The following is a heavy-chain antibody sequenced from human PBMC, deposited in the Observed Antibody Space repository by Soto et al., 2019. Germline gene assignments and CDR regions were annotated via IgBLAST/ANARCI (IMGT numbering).Heavy chain of an antibody. CDR1: GFIFSNAW. D-gene: IGHD3-10*01. J-gene: IGHJ4*02. V-gene: IGHV3-15*07. CDR3: TTDPYYYGTGTYYTYDF. Sequence: EVQMVEYGGGLVKPGGSLRLSCAASGFIFSNAWLNWVRQAPGKGLEWVGRIKSKIDGVTTDYAAPVKGRFTISRDDSKNMLYWEMNSLKTEDTVVYYCTTDPYYYGTGTYYTYDFWGQGTLVTVSS. CDR2: IKSKIDGVTT.